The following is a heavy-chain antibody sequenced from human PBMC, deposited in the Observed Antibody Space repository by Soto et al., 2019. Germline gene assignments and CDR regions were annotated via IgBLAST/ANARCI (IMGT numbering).Heavy chain of an antibody. CDR1: GFTFSSYA. CDR2: ISGSGGST. D-gene: IGHD5-12*01. CDR3: AKDGTRDIVATKTHYYYYYMDV. Sequence: PGGSLRLSCAASGFTFSSYAMSWVRQAPGKGLEWVSAISGSGGSTYYADSVKGRFTISRDNSKNTLYLQMNSLRAEDTAVYYCAKDGTRDIVATKTHYYYYYMDVWGKGTTVTVSS. J-gene: IGHJ6*03. V-gene: IGHV3-23*01.